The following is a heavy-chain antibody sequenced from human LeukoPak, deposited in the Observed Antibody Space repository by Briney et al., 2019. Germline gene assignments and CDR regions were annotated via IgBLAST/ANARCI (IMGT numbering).Heavy chain of an antibody. Sequence: GGSLRLSCAASGITFSSYGMIGFRWAPGKGLEGVSSINNTGCTTYSADYVTGRFTISRDNSKNTLYLQMNSLRAEDTAVYYCAKDREATFDYWGQGTLVTVSS. CDR2: INNTGCTT. CDR1: GITFSSYG. V-gene: IGHV3-23*01. D-gene: IGHD1-26*01. J-gene: IGHJ4*02. CDR3: AKDREATFDY.